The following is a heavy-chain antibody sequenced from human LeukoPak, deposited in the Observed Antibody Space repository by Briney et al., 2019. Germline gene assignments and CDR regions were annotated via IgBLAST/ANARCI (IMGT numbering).Heavy chain of an antibody. V-gene: IGHV3-7*01. CDR3: TRDGGFTWYFDL. Sequence: GGSLRLSCAASGFTFTTYWMGWVRQAPGKGLEWVANIKQDGSEKYYVDSVKGRFTISRDNAKNSLSLQMNSLRAEDTAVYYCTRDGGFTWYFDLWGRGTLVTVSS. CDR1: GFTFTTYW. J-gene: IGHJ2*01. D-gene: IGHD3-10*01. CDR2: IKQDGSEK.